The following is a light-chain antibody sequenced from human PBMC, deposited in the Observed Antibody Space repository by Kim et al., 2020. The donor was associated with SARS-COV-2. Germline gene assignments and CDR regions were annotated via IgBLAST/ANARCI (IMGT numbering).Light chain of an antibody. CDR3: QQHYNYPYT. V-gene: IGKV1-8*01. Sequence: ASTGDRVTITCRASQGIRNDLGWYQQKPGKAPKLLIYAASTLQSGVPSRFSGSGSGTEFTLTISCLQSEDFATYYCQQHYNYPYTFGQGTKLEI. J-gene: IGKJ2*01. CDR2: AAS. CDR1: QGIRND.